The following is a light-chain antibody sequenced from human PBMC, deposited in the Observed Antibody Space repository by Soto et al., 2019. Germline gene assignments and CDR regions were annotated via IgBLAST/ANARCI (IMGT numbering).Light chain of an antibody. CDR3: QSYDTSLSAYVV. Sequence: QSVLTQPPSVSGAPGQRVTISCTGSSSNIGAGFDVHWYQQLPGTAPKLLIFGNDNRPSGVPDRFSGSKSGPSASLAIAGLQAEDEADYYCQSYDTSLSAYVVFGGGTKVTVL. J-gene: IGLJ2*01. CDR2: GND. V-gene: IGLV1-40*01. CDR1: SSNIGAGFD.